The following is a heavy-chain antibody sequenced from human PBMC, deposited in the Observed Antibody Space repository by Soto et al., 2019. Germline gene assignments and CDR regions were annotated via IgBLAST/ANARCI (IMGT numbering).Heavy chain of an antibody. Sequence: GASVKVSCKASGGTFSSYAISCVRQAPGQGLEWMGGIIPIFGTANYAQKFQGRVTITADESTSTAYMELSSLRSEDTAVYYCARCSGGSCYQYYYYGMDVWGQGTTVTVSS. J-gene: IGHJ6*02. CDR1: GGTFSSYA. D-gene: IGHD2-15*01. V-gene: IGHV1-69*13. CDR3: ARCSGGSCYQYYYYGMDV. CDR2: IIPIFGTA.